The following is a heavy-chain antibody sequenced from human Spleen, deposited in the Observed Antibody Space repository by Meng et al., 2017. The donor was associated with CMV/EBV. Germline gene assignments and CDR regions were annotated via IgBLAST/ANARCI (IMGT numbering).Heavy chain of an antibody. V-gene: IGHV1-69*05. CDR2: FIPILDRI. CDR1: GGTFSSDA. D-gene: IGHD6-13*01. J-gene: IGHJ4*02. CDR3: ASGAFISRCFAY. Sequence: CKASGGTFSSDAVSSVRQAPGQGLEWMGGFIPILDRINYAQKFEGRVTITTDESTNTAYMELSSLRFEDTAVYYCASGAFISRCFAYWGQGSLVTVSS.